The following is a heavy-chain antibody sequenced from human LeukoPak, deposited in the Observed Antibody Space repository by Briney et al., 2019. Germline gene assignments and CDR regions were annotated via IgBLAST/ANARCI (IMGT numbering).Heavy chain of an antibody. D-gene: IGHD3-22*01. CDR3: AKPDYDSSGYYPYYFDY. V-gene: IGHV3-23*01. CDR2: MSGSGGST. J-gene: IGHJ4*02. CDR1: GFTFSSYA. Sequence: GGSLRLSCAASGFTFSSYAMSWVRQAPGKGLEWVSAMSGSGGSTYYADSVKGRFTISRDNSKNTLYLLMNSLRAEDTAVYYCAKPDYDSSGYYPYYFDYWGQGTLVTVSS.